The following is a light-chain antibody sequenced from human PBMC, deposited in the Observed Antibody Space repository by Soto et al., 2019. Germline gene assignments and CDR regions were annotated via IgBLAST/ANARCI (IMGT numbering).Light chain of an antibody. CDR2: DAS. V-gene: IGKV1-5*01. J-gene: IGKJ1*01. CDR3: QQYNNYWT. Sequence: DIQMTQSPSTLSASVGDRVTITCRASQSISSWLAWYQQKPGKAPKLLIYDASSLESGVPSRFSGSGSATEFTLTISRLQPDDFPTYYCQQYNNYWTFGQGTRVEIK. CDR1: QSISSW.